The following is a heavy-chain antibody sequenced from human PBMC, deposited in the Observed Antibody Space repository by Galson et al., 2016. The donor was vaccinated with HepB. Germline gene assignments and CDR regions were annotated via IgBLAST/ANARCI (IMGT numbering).Heavy chain of an antibody. CDR1: GFVFSNFG. V-gene: IGHV3-23*01. CDR3: AKERLVRRIFDH. J-gene: IGHJ4*02. CDR2: ISTRRTT. Sequence: LRLSCAASGFVFSNFGLSWVRQAPGKGLEWVASISTRRTTYYSDPVQGRFTISRDNSNNTLYLQMNGLRAEDTAVYYCAKERLVRRIFDHWGQGTLPTVSS. D-gene: IGHD1-1*01.